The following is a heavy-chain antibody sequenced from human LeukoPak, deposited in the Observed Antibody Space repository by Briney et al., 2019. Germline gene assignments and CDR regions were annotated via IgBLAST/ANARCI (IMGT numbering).Heavy chain of an antibody. V-gene: IGHV3-23*01. D-gene: IGHD2-15*01. CDR1: QFTFSNYA. CDR2: ISGSSNTT. J-gene: IGHJ2*01. CDR3: AKGPAPYCSGGSCYSPHWYFDL. Sequence: TGGSLRLSCAASQFTFSNYAMSWVRQAPGKGLEWVSAISGSSNTTYFGDSVTGRFTISRDNPKNTVYLQMNSLSAEDTAVYYCAKGPAPYCSGGSCYSPHWYFDLWGRGTLVTVSS.